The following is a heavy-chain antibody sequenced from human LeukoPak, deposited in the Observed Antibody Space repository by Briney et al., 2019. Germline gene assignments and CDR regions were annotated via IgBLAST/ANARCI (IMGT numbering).Heavy chain of an antibody. Sequence: GGSLRLSCAASVFSFNSYIMHWVRQAPYKGLEWVALVWDDGNEQYYADPVKGRFTISRDNSKNTLYLQMNSLRAEDTAVYYCAGDRATSYFDYWGQGALVTISS. J-gene: IGHJ4*02. D-gene: IGHD1-26*01. V-gene: IGHV3-33*01. CDR3: AGDRATSYFDY. CDR2: VWDDGNEQ. CDR1: VFSFNSYI.